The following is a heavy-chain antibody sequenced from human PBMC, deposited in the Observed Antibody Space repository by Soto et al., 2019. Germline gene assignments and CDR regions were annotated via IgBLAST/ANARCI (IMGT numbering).Heavy chain of an antibody. CDR3: ARDAPPEDY. CDR2: ISTYNGDT. CDR1: GYTFTRSG. Sequence: ASVKVSCKASGYTFTRSGISWVRQAPGQGLEWMGWISTYNGDTNYAQTFQGRVTMTTDTSTSTAYMELRSLRSDDTAVYYCARDAPPEDYWGQGTLVTVSS. J-gene: IGHJ4*02. V-gene: IGHV1-18*01.